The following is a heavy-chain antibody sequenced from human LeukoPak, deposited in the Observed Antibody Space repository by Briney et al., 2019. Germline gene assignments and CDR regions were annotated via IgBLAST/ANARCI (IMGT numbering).Heavy chain of an antibody. CDR1: GFTFSSYS. J-gene: IGHJ4*02. CDR3: ARERSGRYFDY. Sequence: GGSLRLSCAASGFTFSSYSMNWVRQAPGKGLEWVSSISSSSSYIYYADSVKGRFTISRDNAKNSLYLQMNSLRVEDTAVYYCARERSGRYFDYWGQGTLVTVSS. V-gene: IGHV3-21*01. D-gene: IGHD1-1*01. CDR2: ISSSSSYI.